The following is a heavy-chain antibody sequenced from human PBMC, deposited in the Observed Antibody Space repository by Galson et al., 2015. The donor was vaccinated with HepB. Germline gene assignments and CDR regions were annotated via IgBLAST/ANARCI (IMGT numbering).Heavy chain of an antibody. CDR1: GFTFSSFG. V-gene: IGHV3-33*01. CDR3: TREGSANRPHSYFAS. Sequence: SLRLSCAASGFTFSSFGMHWVRQAPGKGLEWVAGTWSDGSKKFYADSVQGRFTISRDNSKNRLYLQMNSLRAEDAAVYYCTREGSANRPHSYFASWGQRILVTVSS. J-gene: IGHJ4*02. CDR2: TWSDGSKK.